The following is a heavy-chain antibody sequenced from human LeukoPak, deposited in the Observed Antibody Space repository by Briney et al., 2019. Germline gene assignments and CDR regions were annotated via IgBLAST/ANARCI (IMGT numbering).Heavy chain of an antibody. V-gene: IGHV3-7*01. CDR1: GFTFSTYW. CDR2: IKQNGSEK. J-gene: IGHJ6*03. CDR3: ARVGKEGTSQHKDV. D-gene: IGHD1-7*01. Sequence: GGSLRLSCAASGFTFSTYWMNWVRQAPGKGLEWVANIKQNGSEKYYGDSVKGRLTISRDNAKNSLSLQMNSLRAEDTAVYYCARVGKEGTSQHKDVWGKGTTVIVSS.